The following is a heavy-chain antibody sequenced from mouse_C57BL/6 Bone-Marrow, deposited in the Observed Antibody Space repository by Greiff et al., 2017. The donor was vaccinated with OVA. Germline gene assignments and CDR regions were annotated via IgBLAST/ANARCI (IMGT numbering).Heavy chain of an antibody. CDR2: IDPETGGT. Sequence: VQLQESGAELVRPGASVTLSCKASGYTFTDYEMHWVKQTPVHGLEWIGAIDPETGGTAYNQKFKGKAILTADKSSSTAYMELRSLTSEDSAVYYCTRFITTVVATNYFDYWGQGTTLTVSS. J-gene: IGHJ2*01. V-gene: IGHV1-15*01. CDR3: TRFITTVVATNYFDY. D-gene: IGHD1-1*01. CDR1: GYTFTDYE.